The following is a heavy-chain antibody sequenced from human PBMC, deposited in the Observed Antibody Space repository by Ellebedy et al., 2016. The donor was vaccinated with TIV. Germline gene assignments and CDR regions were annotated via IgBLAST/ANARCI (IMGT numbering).Heavy chain of an antibody. CDR1: GFTFSSYS. D-gene: IGHD2-2*01. J-gene: IGHJ6*02. Sequence: GESLKISCAASGFTFSSYSMNWVRQAPGKGLEWVSYISSSGSTIYYADSVKGRFTISRDNAKNSLYLQMNSLRAEDTAVYYCARGSCSSTSCYEDYYYYYGMDVWGQGTTVTVSS. V-gene: IGHV3-48*04. CDR2: ISSSGSTI. CDR3: ARGSCSSTSCYEDYYYYYGMDV.